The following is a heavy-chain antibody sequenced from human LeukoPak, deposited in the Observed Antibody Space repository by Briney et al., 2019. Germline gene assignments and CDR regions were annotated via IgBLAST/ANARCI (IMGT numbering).Heavy chain of an antibody. CDR2: INWNGGST. Sequence: GGSLRLSCAASGFTFDDYGMSWVRQAPGKGLEWVSGINWNGGSTGYADSVKGRFTITRDNAKNSLYLQMNSLRAEDTALYHCSSDVGIAAARAFDDWGQGTLVTVSS. D-gene: IGHD6-13*01. V-gene: IGHV3-20*01. CDR1: GFTFDDYG. CDR3: SSDVGIAAARAFDD. J-gene: IGHJ4*02.